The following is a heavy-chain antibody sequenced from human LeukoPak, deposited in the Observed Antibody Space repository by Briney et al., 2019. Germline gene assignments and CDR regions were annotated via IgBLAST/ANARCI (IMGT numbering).Heavy chain of an antibody. D-gene: IGHD3-10*01. Sequence: PGGSLSLSCAASGFSFSTQRMHWVRQAPGKGLVWVSYINIDERITGYADSVKGRFTISRENAKNTLYLQRNSLRAEETAIYYCFGGGGDWGQGTLVTVSS. J-gene: IGHJ4*02. CDR2: INIDERIT. CDR1: GFSFSTQR. V-gene: IGHV3-74*01. CDR3: FGGGGD.